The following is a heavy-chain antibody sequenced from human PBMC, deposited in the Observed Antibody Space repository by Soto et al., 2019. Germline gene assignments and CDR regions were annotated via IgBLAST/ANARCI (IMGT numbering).Heavy chain of an antibody. J-gene: IGHJ5*02. Sequence: PGGSLRLSCAASGFTFSSYWMSWVRQAPGKGLEWVANIKQDGSEKYYVDSVKGRFTISRDNAKNSLYLQMNSLRAEDTAVYYCARGLGVANNWFDPWGQGTLVTVSS. CDR2: IKQDGSEK. V-gene: IGHV3-7*02. D-gene: IGHD2-21*01. CDR1: GFTFSSYW. CDR3: ARGLGVANNWFDP.